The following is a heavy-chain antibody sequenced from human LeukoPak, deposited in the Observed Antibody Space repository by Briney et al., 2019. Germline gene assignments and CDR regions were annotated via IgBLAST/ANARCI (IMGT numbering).Heavy chain of an antibody. V-gene: IGHV4-34*01. CDR1: GGSFSGYY. J-gene: IGHJ5*02. CDR3: ARGGYSYGQFDP. CDR2: INHSGSA. D-gene: IGHD5-18*01. Sequence: SETLSLTCAVYGGSFSGYYWSWIRQPPGKGLEWIGEINHSGSANYNPSLKSRVTISVDTSKNQFSLRLSSVTAADTAVYYCARGGYSYGQFDPWGQGTLVTVSS.